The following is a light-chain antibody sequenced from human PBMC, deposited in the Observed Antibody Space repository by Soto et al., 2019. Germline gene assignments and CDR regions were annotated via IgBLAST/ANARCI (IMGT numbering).Light chain of an antibody. J-gene: IGLJ2*01. Sequence: QSVLTQPASVSGYPGQSITISCTGTSSDVGGYDYVSWYQQHPGEAPRLMIYDVNNRPSGVSLRFSGSKSGNTASLTISGLQAEDEADYYCSSYTSTSTYVVFGGGTKLTVL. CDR2: DVN. CDR1: SSDVGGYDY. V-gene: IGLV2-14*01. CDR3: SSYTSTSTYVV.